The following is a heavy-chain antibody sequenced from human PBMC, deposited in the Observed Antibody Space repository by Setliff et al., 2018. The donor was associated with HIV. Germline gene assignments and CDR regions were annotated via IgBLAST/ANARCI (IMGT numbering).Heavy chain of an antibody. CDR3: ARVGTTVTTRETYKWFDP. CDR2: IYHSGIT. CDR1: GYSISIGYY. J-gene: IGHJ5*02. Sequence: SETLSLTCAVSGYSISIGYYWGWIRQAPGKGLEWIGNIYHSGITYYNPSLKSRVTISVDTSKNQFSLKVSSVTAADTAVYYCARVGTTVTTRETYKWFDPWGQGTLVTVSS. V-gene: IGHV4-38-2*01. D-gene: IGHD4-17*01.